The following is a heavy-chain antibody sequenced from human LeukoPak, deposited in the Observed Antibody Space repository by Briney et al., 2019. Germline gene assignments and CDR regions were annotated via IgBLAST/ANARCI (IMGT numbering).Heavy chain of an antibody. Sequence: SETLSLTCAVNGGSFSGYYWSWIRQPPGKGLEWIGEINHSGSTNYNPSLKSRVTISVDTSKNQFSLKLSSVTAADTAVYYCARGTNDYGGNSLYYFDYWGQGTLVTVSS. CDR1: GGSFSGYY. D-gene: IGHD4-23*01. CDR3: ARGTNDYGGNSLYYFDY. CDR2: INHSGST. V-gene: IGHV4-34*01. J-gene: IGHJ4*02.